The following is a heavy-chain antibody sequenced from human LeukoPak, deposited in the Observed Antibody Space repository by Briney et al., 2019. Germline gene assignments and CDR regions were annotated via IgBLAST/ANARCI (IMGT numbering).Heavy chain of an antibody. V-gene: IGHV4-30-4*08. CDR2: IYYSGST. Sequence: SETLSLTCTVSGGSISSYYWSWIRQPPGKGLEWIGYIYYSGSTYYNPSLKSRVTISVDTSKNQFSLKLSSVTAADTAVYYCAREVTIFGVVAHYMDVWGKGTTVTVSS. CDR1: GGSISSYY. J-gene: IGHJ6*03. D-gene: IGHD3-3*01. CDR3: AREVTIFGVVAHYMDV.